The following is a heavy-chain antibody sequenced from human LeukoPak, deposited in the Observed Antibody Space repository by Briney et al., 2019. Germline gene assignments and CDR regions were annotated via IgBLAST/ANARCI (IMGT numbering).Heavy chain of an antibody. CDR1: GFTFSSYS. Sequence: GGSLRLSCAASGFTFSSYSMNWVRQAPGKGLEWVSSISSSSSYIYYADSVKGRFTISRDNAKNSLYLQMNSLRAEDTAVYYCARAKGSTSYYGDWGQGTLVTVSS. CDR3: ARAKGSTSYYGD. D-gene: IGHD2-2*01. V-gene: IGHV3-21*01. CDR2: ISSSSSYI. J-gene: IGHJ4*02.